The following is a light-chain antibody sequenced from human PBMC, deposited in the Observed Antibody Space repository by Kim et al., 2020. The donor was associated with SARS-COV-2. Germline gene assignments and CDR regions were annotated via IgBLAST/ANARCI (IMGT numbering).Light chain of an antibody. CDR2: AAS. CDR1: QGFRND. CDR3: LQDANYPRT. V-gene: IGKV1-6*01. Sequence: AIQMTQSPSSLSASVGDRVTITCRASQGFRNDLGWYQQRPGKAPRLLIYAASSLQEGVPSRFRGSGSGTDFTLTISSLQPEDSATYYCLQDANYPRTFGGGTKVDIK. J-gene: IGKJ4*01.